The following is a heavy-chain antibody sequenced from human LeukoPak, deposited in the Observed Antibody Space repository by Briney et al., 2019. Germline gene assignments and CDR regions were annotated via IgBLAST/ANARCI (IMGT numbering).Heavy chain of an antibody. CDR3: ARDLGGVAAAGTILH. CDR1: GFTFSTYA. V-gene: IGHV3-23*01. J-gene: IGHJ4*02. Sequence: GGSLRLSCAASGFTFSTYAMSWVRQAPGKGLEWVAAISGSGGSTYYADSVKGRFTISRDNAKNSLYLQMNSLRAEDTAVYYCARDLGGVAAAGTILHWGQGTLVTVSS. D-gene: IGHD6-13*01. CDR2: ISGSGGST.